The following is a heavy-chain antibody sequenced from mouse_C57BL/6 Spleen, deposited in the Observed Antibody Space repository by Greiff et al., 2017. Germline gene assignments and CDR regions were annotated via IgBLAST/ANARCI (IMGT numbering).Heavy chain of an antibody. CDR3: ARRAGITTVVATEYFDV. V-gene: IGHV8-12*01. CDR1: GFSLSTSGMG. Sequence: QVTLKESGPGILQSSQTLSLTCSFSGFSLSTSGMGVSWIRQPSGKGLEWLAHIYWDDDKRYNPSLKSRLTISKDTSRNQVFLKITSVDTADTATYYCARRAGITTVVATEYFDVWGTGTTVTVSS. CDR2: IYWDDDK. J-gene: IGHJ1*03. D-gene: IGHD1-1*01.